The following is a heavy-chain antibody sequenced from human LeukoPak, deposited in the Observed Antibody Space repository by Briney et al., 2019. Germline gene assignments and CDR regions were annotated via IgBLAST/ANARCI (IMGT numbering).Heavy chain of an antibody. CDR2: IWYDGSNK. V-gene: IGHV3-33*01. Sequence: GRSLRLSCAASGFTFSSYGMHWVRQAPGKGLEWVAVIWYDGSNKYYADSVKGRFTISRDNSKNTLYLQMNSLRAEDTAVYYCARDRRDGYNGYYYNYGMDVWGQGTTVTVSS. CDR3: ARDRRDGYNGYYYNYGMDV. CDR1: GFTFSSYG. D-gene: IGHD5-24*01. J-gene: IGHJ6*02.